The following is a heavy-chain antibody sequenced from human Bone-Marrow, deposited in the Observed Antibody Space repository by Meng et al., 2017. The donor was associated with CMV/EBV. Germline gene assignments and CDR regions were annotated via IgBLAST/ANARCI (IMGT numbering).Heavy chain of an antibody. D-gene: IGHD4-23*01. Sequence: SVKVSCKASGYTFTNNYVHWVRQAPGQGLEWMGGIIPILGIANYAQKFQGRVTITADKSTSTAYMELSSLRSEDTAVYYCAGVGKPTVVTGQFDYWGQGTLVTVSS. CDR1: GYTFTNNY. CDR3: AGVGKPTVVTGQFDY. CDR2: IIPILGIA. V-gene: IGHV1-69*10. J-gene: IGHJ4*02.